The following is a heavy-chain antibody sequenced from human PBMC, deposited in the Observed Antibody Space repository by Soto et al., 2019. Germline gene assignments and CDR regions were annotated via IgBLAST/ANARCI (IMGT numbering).Heavy chain of an antibody. CDR3: ARGYDSSGYGYYFDY. CDR1: GGTFSSYA. CDR2: IIPIFGTA. D-gene: IGHD3-22*01. V-gene: IGHV1-69*06. J-gene: IGHJ4*02. Sequence: ASVKVSCKASGGTFSSYAITWVRQAPGQGLEWMGGIIPIFGTANYAQKFQGRVTITADKSTSTAYMELSSLRSEDTAVYYCARGYDSSGYGYYFDYWGQGTLVTVSS.